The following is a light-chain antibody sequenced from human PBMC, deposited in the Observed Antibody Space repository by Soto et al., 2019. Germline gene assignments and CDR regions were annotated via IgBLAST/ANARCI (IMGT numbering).Light chain of an antibody. J-gene: IGLJ3*02. CDR1: SSNIGAGFD. Sequence: HSVLTQPPSVSGAPGQRVTISCTGSSSNIGAGFDVHWYQQLPGTAPKLLIYGNSNRPSGVPDRFSGSKSGTSASLAITGLQAEDEAEYYCQSYDSSLSGSWVFGGGTKVTVL. CDR3: QSYDSSLSGSWV. CDR2: GNS. V-gene: IGLV1-40*01.